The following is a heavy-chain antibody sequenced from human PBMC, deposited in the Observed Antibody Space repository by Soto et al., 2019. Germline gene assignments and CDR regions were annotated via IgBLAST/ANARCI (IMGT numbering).Heavy chain of an antibody. V-gene: IGHV1-69*12. CDR2: IIPIFGTA. CDR1: GGTFSSYA. J-gene: IGHJ4*02. D-gene: IGHD5-18*01. Sequence: QVQLVQSGAEVKKPGSSVKVSCKASGGTFSSYAISWVRQAPGQGLEWMGGIIPIFGTANYAQKFQGRVTINADESTSTAYMELSSLRSEDTAVYYYAILPRGYSYVLEDYWGQGTLVTVSS. CDR3: AILPRGYSYVLEDY.